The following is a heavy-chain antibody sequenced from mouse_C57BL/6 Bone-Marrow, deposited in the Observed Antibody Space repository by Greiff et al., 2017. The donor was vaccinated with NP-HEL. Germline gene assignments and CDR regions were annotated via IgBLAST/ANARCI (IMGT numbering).Heavy chain of an antibody. D-gene: IGHD2-1*01. J-gene: IGHJ3*01. CDR1: GYSITSGYY. CDR2: ISYDGSN. Sequence: EVQLHQSGPGLVKPSQSLSLTCSVTGYSITSGYYWNWIRQFPGNKLEWMGYISYDGSNNYNPSLKNRISITRDTSKNQFFLKLNSVTTEDTATYYCARGDGNSFAYWGQGTLVTVSA. CDR3: ARGDGNSFAY. V-gene: IGHV3-6*01.